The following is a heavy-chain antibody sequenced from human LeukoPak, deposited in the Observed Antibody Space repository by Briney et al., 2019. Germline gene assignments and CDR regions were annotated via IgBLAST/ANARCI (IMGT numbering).Heavy chain of an antibody. CDR2: INSDGSTT. D-gene: IGHD2/OR15-2a*01. CDR3: ARVGTTSNFYYYYGMDV. V-gene: IGHV3-74*01. CDR1: GFTFSSYW. J-gene: IGHJ6*02. Sequence: PGGSLRLSCAASGFTFSSYWMYWVRQAPGKGLVWVSRINSDGSTTSYADSVKGRFTTSRDNAKNTLYLQMNSLRAEDTAVYYCARVGTTSNFYYYYGMDVWGQGTTVTVSS.